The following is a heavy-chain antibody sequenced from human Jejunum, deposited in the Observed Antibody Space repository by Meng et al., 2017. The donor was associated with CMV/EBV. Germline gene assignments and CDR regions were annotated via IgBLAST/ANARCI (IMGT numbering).Heavy chain of an antibody. J-gene: IGHJ6*02. V-gene: IGHV3-74*01. CDR1: GFSVSRYW. CDR3: ARANNHAMDV. CDR2: INSDGSST. D-gene: IGHD1/OR15-1a*01. Sequence: CAASGFSVSRYWMHWVRQAPGKGLVWVSRINSDGSSTTYADPVKGRFTFSRDNAKNTLYLQMNSLRAEDTAVYYCARANNHAMDVWGQGTTVTVSS.